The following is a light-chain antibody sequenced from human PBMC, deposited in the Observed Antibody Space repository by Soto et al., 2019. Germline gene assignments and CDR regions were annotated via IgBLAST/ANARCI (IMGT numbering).Light chain of an antibody. CDR3: SSYAGSNDV. Sequence: QSALTQPPSASGSPGQSVTISCTGTSSDVGGYNYVSWYQQHPGKAPKLMIYEVSKRPSGVPDRFSGSKSGNTASLTVSGIQAEDEADDYCSSYAGSNDVFGTGTKLTVL. CDR1: SSDVGGYNY. CDR2: EVS. V-gene: IGLV2-8*01. J-gene: IGLJ1*01.